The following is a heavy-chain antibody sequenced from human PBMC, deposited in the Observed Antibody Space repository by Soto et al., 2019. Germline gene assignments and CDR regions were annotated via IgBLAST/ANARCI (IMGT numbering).Heavy chain of an antibody. D-gene: IGHD5-18*01. CDR1: GFIFSNFA. J-gene: IGHJ4*02. CDR2: ITGSGKST. V-gene: IGHV3-23*01. CDR3: AREGVVDTAMVHFDY. Sequence: GGSLRLSCAASGFIFSNFAMSWVRQAPGKGLKWVSGITGSGKSTYYADSVKGRFAISRDNSTNTLYLQMNSLRAEDTAVYYCAREGVVDTAMVHFDYWGQGTLVTVSS.